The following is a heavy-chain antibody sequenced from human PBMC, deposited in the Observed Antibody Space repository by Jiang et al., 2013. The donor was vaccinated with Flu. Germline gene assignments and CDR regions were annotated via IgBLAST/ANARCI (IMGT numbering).Heavy chain of an antibody. D-gene: IGHD6-13*01. CDR1: GYSFTNYW. J-gene: IGHJ5*02. CDR3: ARHNGASAHQRSLPGNNWFDP. V-gene: IGHV5-10-1*01. CDR2: IDPIDSYS. Sequence: GAEVKKPGESLRISCKASGYSFTNYWISWVRQMPGKGLDWMGMIDPIDSYSKYSPSSQGHVNMSADNSISTAYLQWSSLKASDTAIYYCARHNGASAHQRSLPGNNWFDPWGQGTLVTVSS.